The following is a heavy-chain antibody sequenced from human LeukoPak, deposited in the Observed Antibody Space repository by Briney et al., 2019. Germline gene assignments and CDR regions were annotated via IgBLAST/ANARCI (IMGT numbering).Heavy chain of an antibody. D-gene: IGHD3-22*01. Sequence: PRGSLRLSCAASGLDFGAYEMNWVRQAPGKGLEWVAYFAGSDTTKYYADSVRGRFTISRDNAKKSLYLQMNSLRAEDTALYYCTTLGYHLDSWGQGTLVTVSS. J-gene: IGHJ4*02. CDR2: FAGSDTTK. CDR3: TTLGYHLDS. V-gene: IGHV3-48*03. CDR1: GLDFGAYE.